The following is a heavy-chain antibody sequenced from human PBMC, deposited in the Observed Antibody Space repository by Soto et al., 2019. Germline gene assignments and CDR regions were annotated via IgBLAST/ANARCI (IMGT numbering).Heavy chain of an antibody. J-gene: IGHJ5*02. V-gene: IGHV3-7*01. CDR3: ASARHIGP. D-gene: IGHD2-21*01. Sequence: PVGSLRLSGAASGFTFSNYWMSWVRQAPGKGLEWVANIKQDGSESNYADSVKGRFTISRDNAENSLYLQMTSLRAEDTAVYYCASARHIGPWGQGTLVTVSS. CDR1: GFTFSNYW. CDR2: IKQDGSES.